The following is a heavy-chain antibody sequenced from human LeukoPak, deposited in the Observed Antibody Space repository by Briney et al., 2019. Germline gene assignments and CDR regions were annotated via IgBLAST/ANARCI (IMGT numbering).Heavy chain of an antibody. D-gene: IGHD3-22*01. CDR1: GYTFTGYY. J-gene: IGHJ6*03. V-gene: IGHV1-2*02. CDR2: INPNSGGT. Sequence: GASVKVSCKASGYTFTGYYMHWVRQAPGQGLEWMGWINPNSGGTNYAQKFQGRVTMTRDTSISTAYMELSRLRSDDTAVYCCTRGSIAYYYMDVWGKGTTVTISS. CDR3: TRGSIAYYYMDV.